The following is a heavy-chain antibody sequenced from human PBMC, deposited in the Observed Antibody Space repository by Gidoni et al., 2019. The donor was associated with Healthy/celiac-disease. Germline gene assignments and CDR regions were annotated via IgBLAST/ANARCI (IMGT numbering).Heavy chain of an antibody. J-gene: IGHJ6*02. D-gene: IGHD4-4*01. V-gene: IGHV1-69-2*01. Sequence: EVQLVQSGAEVKKPGATVQLSCKFSGYTFTHYYMHWVQQAPGKGLEWMGLVDPEDGETIYAEKFQGRVTITADTSTDTAYMELSSLRSEDTAVYYCATRNRGNYDYYYGMDVWGQGTTVTVSS. CDR2: VDPEDGET. CDR1: GYTFTHYY. CDR3: ATRNRGNYDYYYGMDV.